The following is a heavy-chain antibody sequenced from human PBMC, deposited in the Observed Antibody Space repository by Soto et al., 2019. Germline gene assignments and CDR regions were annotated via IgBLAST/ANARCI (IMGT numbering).Heavy chain of an antibody. V-gene: IGHV5-51*01. D-gene: IGHD5-12*01. CDR3: ARRPDGRYSGYDYYYYYGMDV. CDR2: IYPGDSDT. CDR1: GYSFTSYW. J-gene: IGHJ6*02. Sequence: GESLKISCKGSGYSFTSYWIGWVRQMPGKGLEWMGIIYPGDSDTRYSPSFQGQVTISADKSISTAYLQWSSLKASDTAMYYCARRPDGRYSGYDYYYYYGMDVWGQGTTVTVSS.